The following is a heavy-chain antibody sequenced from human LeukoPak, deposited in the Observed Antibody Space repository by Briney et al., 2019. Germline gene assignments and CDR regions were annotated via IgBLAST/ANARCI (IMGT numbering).Heavy chain of an antibody. V-gene: IGHV1-2*02. CDR3: ARDCDGDEIIPGCY. J-gene: IGHJ4*02. CDR1: GGTFSSYA. Sequence: ASVKVSCKASGGTFSSYAISWVRQAPGQGLEWMGWINPNSGGTNYAQKFQGRVTMTRDTSISTAYMELSRLRSDDTAVYYCARDCDGDEIIPGCYWGQGTLVTVSS. D-gene: IGHD4-17*01. CDR2: INPNSGGT.